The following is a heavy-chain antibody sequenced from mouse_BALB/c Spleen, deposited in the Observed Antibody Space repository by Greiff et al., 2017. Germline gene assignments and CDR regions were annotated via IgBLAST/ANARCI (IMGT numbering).Heavy chain of an antibody. V-gene: IGHV2-5-1*01. Sequence: VQLQQSGPSLVQPSQSLSITCTVSGFSLTSYGVHWVRQSPGKGLEWLGVIWRGGSTDYNAAFMSRLSITKDNSKSQVFFKMNSLQADDTAIYYCAKKGRYDSYYAMDYWGQGTSVTVSS. J-gene: IGHJ4*01. D-gene: IGHD2-14*01. CDR3: AKKGRYDSYYAMDY. CDR2: IWRGGST. CDR1: GFSLTSYG.